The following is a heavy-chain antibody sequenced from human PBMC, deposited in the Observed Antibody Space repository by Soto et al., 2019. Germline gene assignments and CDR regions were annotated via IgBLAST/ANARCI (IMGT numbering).Heavy chain of an antibody. V-gene: IGHV3-23*01. CDR2: ISGSGGST. D-gene: IGHD6-19*01. Sequence: GGSLIISCAASGFTFSGYSMSWVRQAPGKGLEWVSAISGSGGSTYYADSVKGRFTISRDNSKNTLYLQMNSLRAEDTAVYYCAKTSTGVAVAGTEFDYWGQGTLVTVSS. J-gene: IGHJ4*02. CDR3: AKTSTGVAVAGTEFDY. CDR1: GFTFSGYS.